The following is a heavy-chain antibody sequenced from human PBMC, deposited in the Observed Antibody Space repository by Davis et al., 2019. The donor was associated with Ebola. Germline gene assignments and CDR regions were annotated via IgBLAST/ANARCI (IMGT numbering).Heavy chain of an antibody. Sequence: GESLKISCKASGYNFITYWIAWVRQVPGKGLEWMGIIYPVDSEIRYSPTFRGQVTISADTSISTTYLQWNYLKASDSAMYFCARQGSEILTGYYTEPDYWGQGTLVTVSS. CDR3: ARQGSEILTGYYTEPDY. J-gene: IGHJ4*02. V-gene: IGHV5-51*01. D-gene: IGHD3-9*01. CDR2: IYPVDSEI. CDR1: GYNFITYW.